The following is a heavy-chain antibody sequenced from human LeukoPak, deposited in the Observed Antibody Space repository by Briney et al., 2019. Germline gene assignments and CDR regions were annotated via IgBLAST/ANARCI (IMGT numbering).Heavy chain of an antibody. J-gene: IGHJ4*02. CDR2: INHSGST. Sequence: NPSETLSLTCAVYGGSFSGYYWSWIRQPPGKGLEWIGEINHSGSTNYNPSLKSRVTISVDTSNNQFSLKLSSVTAADTAMYYCARGYGGNVDYWGQGTLVTVSS. D-gene: IGHD4-23*01. CDR3: ARGYGGNVDY. CDR1: GGSFSGYY. V-gene: IGHV4-34*01.